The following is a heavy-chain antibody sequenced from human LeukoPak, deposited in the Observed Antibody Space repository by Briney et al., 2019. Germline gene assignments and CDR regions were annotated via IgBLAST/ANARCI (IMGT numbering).Heavy chain of an antibody. CDR1: GFTFSSYW. J-gene: IGHJ4*02. CDR2: INTDGSST. V-gene: IGHV3-74*01. CDR3: ARDSVTLWADYFDY. Sequence: GGSLRLSCAASGFTFSSYWMHWVRQAPGKGLVWVSRINTDGSSTSYADSVKGRFTISRDNSKNTLYLQMNSLRAEDTAVYYCARDSVTLWADYFDYWGQGTLVTVSS. D-gene: IGHD3-16*01.